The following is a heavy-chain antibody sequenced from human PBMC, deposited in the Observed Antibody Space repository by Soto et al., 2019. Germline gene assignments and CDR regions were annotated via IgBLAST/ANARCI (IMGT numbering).Heavy chain of an antibody. V-gene: IGHV4-39*01. D-gene: IGHD3-10*01. CDR3: ARYKRGYGSEETLFAS. CDR2: IYYSGSP. CDR1: GGSISSGSYY. Sequence: QLQLQESGPGLVKPSETLSLTCTVSGGSISSGSYYWGWIRQPPGKRLEWIGSIYYSGSPSYSPSLKSRVTISAGTSKNQFALKLSSVTAAHTAVYYCARYKRGYGSEETLFASWGQGALVTVSS. J-gene: IGHJ4*02.